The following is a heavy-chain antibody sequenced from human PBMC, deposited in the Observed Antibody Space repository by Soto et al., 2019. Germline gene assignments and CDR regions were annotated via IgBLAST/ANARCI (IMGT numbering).Heavy chain of an antibody. CDR3: ARSIPDTGGGGMDV. V-gene: IGHV4-59*01. J-gene: IGHJ6*02. D-gene: IGHD7-27*01. CDR2: ISDIGST. CDR1: GGSITSYY. Sequence: SETLSLTCTVSGGSITSYYWTWIRQPPEQGLEWIGYISDIGSTSYNPSLKSRVTMLVDTSKKQFSLKLSSVTEAASAVYFSARSIPDTGGGGMDVWGQGATVTVSS.